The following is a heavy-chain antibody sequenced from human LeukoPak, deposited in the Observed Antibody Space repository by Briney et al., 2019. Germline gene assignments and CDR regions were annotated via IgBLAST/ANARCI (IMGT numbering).Heavy chain of an antibody. CDR2: ISAYNGNT. Sequence: ASVKVSCKASGYTFTGYYMHWVRQAPGQGLEWMGWISAYNGNTNYAQKLQGRVTMTTDTSTSTAYMELRSLRSDDTAVYYCARERRRYCSGGSCPHDAFDIWGQGTMVTVSS. D-gene: IGHD2-15*01. J-gene: IGHJ3*02. CDR3: ARERRRYCSGGSCPHDAFDI. CDR1: GYTFTGYY. V-gene: IGHV1-18*04.